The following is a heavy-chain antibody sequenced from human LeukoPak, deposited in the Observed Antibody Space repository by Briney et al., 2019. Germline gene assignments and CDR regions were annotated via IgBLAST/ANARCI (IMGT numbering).Heavy chain of an antibody. CDR3: AKDRKNIMIVVGFDY. CDR1: GFTFSNYG. V-gene: IGHV3-30*18. Sequence: GGSLRLSCAASGFTFSNYGMHWVRQAPGKGLEWVALISYDRVNKYYADSVKGRFTISRDNSKNTLYLQMNSLRAEDTAVYYCAKDRKNIMIVVGFDYWGQGTLVTVSS. D-gene: IGHD3-22*01. CDR2: ISYDRVNK. J-gene: IGHJ4*02.